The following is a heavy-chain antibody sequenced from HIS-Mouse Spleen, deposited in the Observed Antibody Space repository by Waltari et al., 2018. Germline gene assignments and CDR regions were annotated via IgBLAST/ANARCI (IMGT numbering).Heavy chain of an antibody. J-gene: IGHJ2*01. V-gene: IGHV4-39*07. D-gene: IGHD6-13*01. CDR3: AREIPYSSSWYDWYFDL. CDR2: IYYSGST. Sequence: QLQLQESGPGLVKPSETLSLPCTVSGGSISSSRYYWGWIRQPPGKGLEWIGNIYYSGSTYYNPSLKSRVTISVDTSKNQFSLKLSSVTAADTAVYYCAREIPYSSSWYDWYFDLWGRGTLVTVSS. CDR1: GGSISSSRYY.